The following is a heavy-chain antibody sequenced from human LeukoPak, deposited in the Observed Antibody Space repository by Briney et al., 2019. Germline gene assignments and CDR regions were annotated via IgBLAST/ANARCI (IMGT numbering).Heavy chain of an antibody. Sequence: ASETLSLTCAVSDDSISSGGYSWSWIRQPPGKGLEWIGYIYHSGSTYYNPSLKSRVIISVDRSKNQFSLKLSSVTAADTAVYYCARVDPSHYYGMDVWGRGTTVTVSS. D-gene: IGHD2-2*01. V-gene: IGHV4-30-2*01. CDR1: DDSISSGGYS. CDR3: ARVDPSHYYGMDV. CDR2: IYHSGST. J-gene: IGHJ6*02.